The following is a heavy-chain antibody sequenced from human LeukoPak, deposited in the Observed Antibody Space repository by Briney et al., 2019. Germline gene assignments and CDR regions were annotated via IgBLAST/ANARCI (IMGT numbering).Heavy chain of an antibody. CDR3: AREEFHNSGWYVSDY. CDR2: IYTSGST. CDR1: GGSISSYY. D-gene: IGHD6-19*01. V-gene: IGHV4-4*07. Sequence: SETLSLTCTVSGGSISSYYWSWIRQPAGKGLEWIGRIYTSGSTNYNPSLKSRVPMSVDTSKNQFSLKLSSVTAADTAVYYCAREEFHNSGWYVSDYWGQGTLVTVSS. J-gene: IGHJ4*02.